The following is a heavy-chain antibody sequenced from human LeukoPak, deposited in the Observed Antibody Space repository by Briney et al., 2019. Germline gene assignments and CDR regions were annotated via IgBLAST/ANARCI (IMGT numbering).Heavy chain of an antibody. J-gene: IGHJ3*02. CDR1: GGSISSYY. V-gene: IGHV4-59*01. D-gene: IGHD6-13*01. Sequence: KPSETLSLTCTVSGGSISSYYWSWIRQPPGKGLEWIGYIYYSGSTNYNPSLKSRVTISVDTSKNQFSLKPSSVTAADTAVYYCARVPSPSRFQWEQQLWAFDIWGQGTMVTVSS. CDR2: IYYSGST. CDR3: ARVPSPSRFQWEQQLWAFDI.